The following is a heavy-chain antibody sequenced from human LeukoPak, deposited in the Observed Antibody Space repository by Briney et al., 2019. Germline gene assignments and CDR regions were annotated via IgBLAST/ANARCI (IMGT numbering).Heavy chain of an antibody. D-gene: IGHD2-2*01. J-gene: IGHJ4*02. Sequence: GGSLRLSCAASGFTFSSYAMSWVRQAPGKGLEWVSVISDSGGDTYYADSVKGRFTISRHNSKNTLYLQMNSLRVEDTAIYYCAKTGCTSAGCYENYWGQGTLVTVS. CDR2: ISDSGGDT. CDR1: GFTFSSYA. CDR3: AKTGCTSAGCYENY. V-gene: IGHV3-23*01.